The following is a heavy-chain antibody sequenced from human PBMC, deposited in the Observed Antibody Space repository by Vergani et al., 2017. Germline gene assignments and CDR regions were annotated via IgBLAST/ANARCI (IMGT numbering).Heavy chain of an antibody. Sequence: QLQLQESGPGLVKPSETLSLTCTVSGGSISSSSYYWGWIRQPPGKGLEWIGSIYYSGSTYYNPSLKSRVTISVDTTKTQFSLKLSSVTAADTALYYCARDVDSYGSAPNDYWGQGTLVTVSS. J-gene: IGHJ4*02. D-gene: IGHD5-18*01. CDR2: IYYSGST. V-gene: IGHV4-39*02. CDR3: ARDVDSYGSAPNDY. CDR1: GGSISSSSYY.